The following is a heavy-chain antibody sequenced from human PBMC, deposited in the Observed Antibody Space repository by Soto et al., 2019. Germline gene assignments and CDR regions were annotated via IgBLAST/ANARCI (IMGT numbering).Heavy chain of an antibody. CDR2: INHSGST. CDR3: VRQLLRARYFDY. D-gene: IGHD2-15*01. CDR1: GGSFSGYY. V-gene: IGHV4-34*01. Sequence: QVQLQQWGAGLLKPSETLSLTCAVYGGSFSGYYWSWIRQPPGKGLEWIGEINHSGSTNYNPSLKSRVTISVDTSKNQFSLKLSSVTAADTAVYYCVRQLLRARYFDYWGQGILVTVSS. J-gene: IGHJ4*02.